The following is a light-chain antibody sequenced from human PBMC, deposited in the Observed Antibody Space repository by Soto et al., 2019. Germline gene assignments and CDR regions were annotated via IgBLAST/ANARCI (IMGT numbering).Light chain of an antibody. Sequence: QLVLTQSPSASASLGASVKLTCTLSSGHSSYAIAWHQQQPEKGPRYLMKLNSDDSHNKGDGIPDRFSGSSSGAERYLTISSLQSEDEADYYCQTWGTDIVVFGGGTKLTVL. CDR2: LNSDDSH. CDR3: QTWGTDIVV. J-gene: IGLJ2*01. V-gene: IGLV4-69*01. CDR1: SGHSSYA.